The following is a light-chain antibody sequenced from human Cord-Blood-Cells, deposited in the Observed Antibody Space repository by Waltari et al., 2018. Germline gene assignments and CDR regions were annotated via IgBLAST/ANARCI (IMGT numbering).Light chain of an antibody. J-gene: IGKJ5*01. CDR3: QQYDNLRIT. CDR1: QDISNY. V-gene: IGKV1-33*01. CDR2: DAS. Sequence: DIQMTQSPSSLSASVGDXXXITCQASQDISNYLNWYQQKPGKAPKLLIYDASNLETGVPSRFSGSGSGTDFTFTISSLQPEDIATYYCQQYDNLRITFGQGTRLEIK.